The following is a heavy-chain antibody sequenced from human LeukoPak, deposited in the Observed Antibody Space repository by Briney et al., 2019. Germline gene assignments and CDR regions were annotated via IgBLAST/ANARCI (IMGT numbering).Heavy chain of an antibody. CDR1: GFTFSSYP. CDR3: AKRHNAGIAAGGYFDF. Sequence: GGSLRLSCAASGFTFSSYPMTWVRQAPGKGLEWVSTVTGSGGSTYYSDSVKGRFTISRDDSKNTLFLQMKSLRAEDTAVYYCAKRHNAGIAAGGYFDFWGQGSLVAVSS. V-gene: IGHV3-23*01. J-gene: IGHJ4*02. D-gene: IGHD6-13*01. CDR2: VTGSGGST.